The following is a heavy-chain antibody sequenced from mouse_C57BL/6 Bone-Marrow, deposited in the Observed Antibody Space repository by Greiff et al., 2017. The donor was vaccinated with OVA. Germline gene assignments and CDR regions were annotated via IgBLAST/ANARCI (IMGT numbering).Heavy chain of an antibody. V-gene: IGHV1-55*01. D-gene: IGHD1-1*01. J-gene: IGHJ4*01. CDR2: IYPGSGST. Sequence: QVQLQQPGAELVKPGASVKMSCKASGYTFTSYWITWVKQRPGQGLEWIGDIYPGSGSTNYNEKFKSKATLTVDTSSSTAYMQLSSLTSEDSAVYYCATTGVGDYYAMDYWGQGTSVTVSS. CDR3: ATTGVGDYYAMDY. CDR1: GYTFTSYW.